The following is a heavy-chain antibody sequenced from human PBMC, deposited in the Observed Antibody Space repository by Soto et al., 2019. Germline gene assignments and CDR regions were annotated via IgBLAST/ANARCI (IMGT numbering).Heavy chain of an antibody. V-gene: IGHV3-48*04. CDR3: ARDRDWAFDY. CDR2: IFVSSTTI. J-gene: IGHJ4*02. Sequence: EVQLVESGGGLVQPGGSLRLSCVASGFTFSSYSMVWVRQAPGKGLEWISYIFVSSTTIYYADSVKGRFTVSRDNAQNSLFLLMNSRRAEDTAVYYCARDRDWAFDYWGRGTLVTVSS. CDR1: GFTFSSYS. D-gene: IGHD3-9*01.